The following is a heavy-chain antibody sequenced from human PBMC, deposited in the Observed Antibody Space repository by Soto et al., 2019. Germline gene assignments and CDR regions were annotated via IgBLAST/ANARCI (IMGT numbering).Heavy chain of an antibody. CDR3: ARGVGSGSYYNQYNWFDP. V-gene: IGHV1-18*01. CDR1: GYTFTSYG. CDR2: INVYNGNT. Sequence: ASVKVSCKASGYTFTSYGISWVRQAPGQGLEWMGWINVYNGNTKYAQKVQGRVTMTTDTSTSTAYMELRSLISDDTAVYYFARGVGSGSYYNQYNWFDPWGQGTLVTVSS. J-gene: IGHJ5*02. D-gene: IGHD3-10*01.